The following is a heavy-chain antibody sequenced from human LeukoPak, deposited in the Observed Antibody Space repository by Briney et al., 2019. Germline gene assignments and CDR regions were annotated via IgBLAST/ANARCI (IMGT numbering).Heavy chain of an antibody. CDR1: GGSISSYY. CDR3: ARGSSSGWFLGDV. V-gene: IGHV4-59*01. J-gene: IGHJ6*04. Sequence: SETLSLTCTVSGGSISSYYWNWIRQPPGKGLEWIGYIYYSGSTSYNPSLKSRVTISVDTSKNQFSLKLSSVTAADTAVYHCARGSSSGWFLGDVWGKGTTVTVSS. D-gene: IGHD6-19*01. CDR2: IYYSGST.